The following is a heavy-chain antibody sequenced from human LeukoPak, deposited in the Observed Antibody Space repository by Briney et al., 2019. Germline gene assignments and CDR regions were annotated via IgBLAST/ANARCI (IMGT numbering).Heavy chain of an antibody. CDR2: IKQGGSEK. CDR1: GFTFNSYS. J-gene: IGHJ4*02. D-gene: IGHD2-21*01. Sequence: GGSLRLSCAASGFTFNSYSMNWVRQAPGKGLEWVANIKQGGSEKYYVDSVMGRFTISRDNAKNSLSLQMNSLRAEDTAVYYCARVVAYYGVPGLFDSWGQGTLVTVSS. V-gene: IGHV3-7*01. CDR3: ARVVAYYGVPGLFDS.